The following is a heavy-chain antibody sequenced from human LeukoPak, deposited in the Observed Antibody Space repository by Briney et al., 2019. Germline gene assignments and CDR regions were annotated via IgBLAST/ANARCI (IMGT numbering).Heavy chain of an antibody. CDR3: ARDKGDNSGWDY. D-gene: IGHD6-19*01. J-gene: IGHJ4*02. V-gene: IGHV3-48*03. Sequence: QPGGSLRLSCAASGFTFSSYEMNWVRQAPGKGLEWVSHISSSGTKIYSADSVKGRFTISRDNAKNSLYLQMSSLRAEDTAVYYCARDKGDNSGWDYLGQGILVTVSS. CDR2: ISSSGTKI. CDR1: GFTFSSYE.